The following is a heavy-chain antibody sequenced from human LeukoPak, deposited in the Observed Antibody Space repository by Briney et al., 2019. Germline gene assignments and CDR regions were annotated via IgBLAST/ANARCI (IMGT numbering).Heavy chain of an antibody. V-gene: IGHV1-18*01. D-gene: IGHD3-10*01. Sequence: GASVKVSCKASGYTLTSYGISWVRQAPGQGLEWMGWISAYNGNTRYAQKLQGRVTMTTDSSTSTAYMELSSLRSDDTAVYYCARGGHRRYYYTSGSAFDPWGQGTLVTVSS. CDR2: ISAYNGNT. J-gene: IGHJ5*02. CDR3: ARGGHRRYYYTSGSAFDP. CDR1: GYTLTSYG.